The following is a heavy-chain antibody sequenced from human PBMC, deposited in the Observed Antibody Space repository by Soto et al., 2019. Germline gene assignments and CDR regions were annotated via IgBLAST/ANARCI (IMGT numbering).Heavy chain of an antibody. J-gene: IGHJ4*02. V-gene: IGHV1-18*01. D-gene: IGHD3-16*01. CDR1: GYTFTSYG. CDR2: ISAHNGNT. CDR3: ARGRYGGY. Sequence: QVHLVQSGAEVKKPGASVKVSCKASGYTFTSYGITWVRQAPGQGLEWMGWISAHNGNTDYAQKLQGRVIVTRDTSSCTAYMERRSLRSDDTAVYYCARGRYGGYWGQGALVTVSS.